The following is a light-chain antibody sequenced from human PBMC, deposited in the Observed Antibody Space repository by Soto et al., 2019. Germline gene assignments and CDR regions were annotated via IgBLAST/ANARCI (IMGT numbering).Light chain of an antibody. V-gene: IGKV1-39*01. CDR3: QQSYSTPYS. CDR2: TAS. Sequence: DIQMTQSPSSLSASVGDRVTITCRASHSISNYLNWYQQKPGKAPNLLIYTASSLQSGVPSRFSGSGSGTDFTLTISSLQPEDFATYYCQQSYSTPYSFGQGTKLVIK. CDR1: HSISNY. J-gene: IGKJ2*03.